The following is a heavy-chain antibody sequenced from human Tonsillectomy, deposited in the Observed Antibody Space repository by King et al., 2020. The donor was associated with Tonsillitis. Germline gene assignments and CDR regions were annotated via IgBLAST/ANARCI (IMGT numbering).Heavy chain of an antibody. Sequence: ITLKESGPTLVKPTQTLTLTCTFSGFSLSTSGVGVGWIRQPPGKALEWLALIYWDDDKRYSPSLKSRLTITKDTSKNQVVLTMTNMDPVDTATYYCAQGRSSWSIYNWFDPWGQGTLVTVSS. V-gene: IGHV2-5*02. D-gene: IGHD6-13*01. CDR3: AQGRSSWSIYNWFDP. CDR2: IYWDDDK. J-gene: IGHJ5*02. CDR1: GFSLSTSGVG.